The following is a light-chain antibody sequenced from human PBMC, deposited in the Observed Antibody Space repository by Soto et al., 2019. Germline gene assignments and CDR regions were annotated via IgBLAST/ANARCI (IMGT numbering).Light chain of an antibody. CDR1: XXXIVAYNL. V-gene: IGLV2-14*01. Sequence: QSVLTXPASVSGSPGQSXTXXXAXXXXXIVAYNLVSWYQQHPGKAPRLIFYEVRNRPSGIPLRFSASKSCNTASLTISGLQAEDEAHYYCSSFTSKSTLIFGGGTKVTVL. CDR3: SSFTSKSTLI. J-gene: IGLJ2*01. CDR2: EVR.